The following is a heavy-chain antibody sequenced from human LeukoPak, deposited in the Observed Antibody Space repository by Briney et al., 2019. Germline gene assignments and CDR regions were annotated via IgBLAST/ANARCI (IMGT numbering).Heavy chain of an antibody. Sequence: SETLSLTCSVSGGSISSYYWTWIRQPPVKGLEFIGYIYYSGSTNYNPSLKSRVTISVDTSKNQFSLKLSSVTAADTAVYYCAGGGDIDYWGQGTLVTVSS. CDR3: AGGGDIDY. CDR2: IYYSGST. D-gene: IGHD2-21*02. V-gene: IGHV4-59*08. CDR1: GGSISSYY. J-gene: IGHJ4*02.